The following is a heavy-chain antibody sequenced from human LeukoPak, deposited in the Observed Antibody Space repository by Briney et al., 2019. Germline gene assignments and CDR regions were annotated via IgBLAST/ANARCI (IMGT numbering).Heavy chain of an antibody. CDR2: FDPEDGET. J-gene: IGHJ5*02. Sequence: GASVKVSCKVSGYTLTELSMHWVRQAPGKGLEWMGGFDPEDGETIYAQKFQGRVTMTEDTSTDTAYMELSSLRSEDTAAYYCATSAYYYDSSGYYYRNWFDPWGQGTLVTVSS. V-gene: IGHV1-24*01. D-gene: IGHD3-22*01. CDR3: ATSAYYYDSSGYYYRNWFDP. CDR1: GYTLTELS.